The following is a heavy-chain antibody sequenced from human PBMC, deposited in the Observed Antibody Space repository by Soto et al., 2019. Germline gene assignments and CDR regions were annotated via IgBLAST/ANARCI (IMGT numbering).Heavy chain of an antibody. CDR3: AREWGLLPYYVMNV. CDR1: GDSVTSGSYY. CDR2: ISYTGRT. Sequence: KTSETLSLTCSVSGDSVTSGSYYWTWLRQPPGKGLEWIGYISYTGRTKYNPSLQSRVTISVDTSKNDFSLNLSSVTAADTAVYFCAREWGLLPYYVMNVWGNGTAVTVSS. D-gene: IGHD7-27*01. J-gene: IGHJ6*04. V-gene: IGHV4-61*03.